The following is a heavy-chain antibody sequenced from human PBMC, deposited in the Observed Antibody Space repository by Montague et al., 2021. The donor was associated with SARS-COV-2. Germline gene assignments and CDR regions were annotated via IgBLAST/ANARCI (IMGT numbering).Heavy chain of an antibody. CDR3: ARHYYDSSGYYSPWYFDL. D-gene: IGHD3-22*01. Sequence: SETLSLTCTVSGGSISSSSYYWGWIRQPPGKGLEWIGSIYYSGSTYYNPSLKSRVTISVDTSENQFSLKLSTVTAADTALYYCARHYYDSSGYYSPWYFDLWGRGTLVTVSS. V-gene: IGHV4-39*01. CDR2: IYYSGST. J-gene: IGHJ2*01. CDR1: GGSISSSSYY.